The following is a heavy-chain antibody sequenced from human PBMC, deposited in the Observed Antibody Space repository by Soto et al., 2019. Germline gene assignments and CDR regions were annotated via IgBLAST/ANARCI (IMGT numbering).Heavy chain of an antibody. D-gene: IGHD6-19*01. J-gene: IGHJ3*02. CDR3: ARQQWLVLNAFDI. V-gene: IGHV4-59*01. CDR2: IYYSGST. CDR1: GGSISSYY. Sequence: QVQLQESGPGLVKPSETLSLTCTVSGGSISSYYWSWIRQPPGKGLEWIGYIYYSGSTNYNPSLKSRVNISVDTSKNPFSRKLSSVTAVDTAVYYCARQQWLVLNAFDICGQGTMVTVSS.